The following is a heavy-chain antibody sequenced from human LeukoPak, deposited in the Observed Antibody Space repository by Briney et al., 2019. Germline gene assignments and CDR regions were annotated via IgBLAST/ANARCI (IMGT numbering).Heavy chain of an antibody. V-gene: IGHV3-23*01. Sequence: GGSLRLSCAASGFTFSSYAMSWVRQAPGKGLEWVSAISGSGGRTDYADSVKGRFTISRDNSKNTLYLQMNSLRAEDTAVYYCARDFLNYYDSSGYGDYFDYWGQGTLVTVSS. J-gene: IGHJ4*02. D-gene: IGHD3-22*01. CDR2: ISGSGGRT. CDR1: GFTFSSYA. CDR3: ARDFLNYYDSSGYGDYFDY.